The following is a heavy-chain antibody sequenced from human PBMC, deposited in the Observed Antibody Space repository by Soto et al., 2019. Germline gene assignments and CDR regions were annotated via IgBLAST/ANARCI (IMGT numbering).Heavy chain of an antibody. CDR3: ARARRTITMVRGVINPHNWFDP. J-gene: IGHJ5*02. CDR2: INHSGST. CDR1: GGSPSRYY. Sequence: SETLSLTCARYGGSPSRYYWSWIRQPPGKGLEWIGEINHSGSTNYNPTLKSRVTISVDTSKNQFSLKLSSVTAADTAVYYCARARRTITMVRGVINPHNWFDPWGQGTLVTVSS. V-gene: IGHV4-34*01. D-gene: IGHD3-10*01.